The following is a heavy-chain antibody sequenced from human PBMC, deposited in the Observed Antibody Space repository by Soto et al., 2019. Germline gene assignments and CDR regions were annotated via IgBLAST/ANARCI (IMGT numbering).Heavy chain of an antibody. D-gene: IGHD6-13*01. Sequence: ASVKVSCKASGYTFTNYYMHWVRQAPGQGLEWMGIINPSGGSTSYAQKFQGRVTMTRDTSTSTVYMELSSLRSEDTAVYYCARATYSSSWYGLFDYWGHGTLVTVSS. CDR3: ARATYSSSWYGLFDY. CDR2: INPSGGST. J-gene: IGHJ4*01. CDR1: GYTFTNYY. V-gene: IGHV1-46*03.